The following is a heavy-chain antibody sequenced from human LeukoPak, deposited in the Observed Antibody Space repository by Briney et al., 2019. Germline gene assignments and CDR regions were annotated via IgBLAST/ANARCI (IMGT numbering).Heavy chain of an antibody. V-gene: IGHV1-58*01. D-gene: IGHD3-22*01. CDR1: GFTFSTSA. CDR2: IVVGSGNT. J-gene: IGHJ3*02. Sequence: ASVKVSCKASGFTFSTSAVQWVRQARGQRLEWIGWIVVGSGNTNYAQKFQERVTITRDMSRGTAYMELGSLGSEDTAVYYCVADAYYHDTSDYYSYGFDIWGQGTMVTVSS. CDR3: VADAYYHDTSDYYSYGFDI.